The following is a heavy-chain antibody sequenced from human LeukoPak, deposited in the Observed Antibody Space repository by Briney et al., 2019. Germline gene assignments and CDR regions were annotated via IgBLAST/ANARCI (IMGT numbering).Heavy chain of an antibody. CDR2: IYYSGST. V-gene: IGHV4-30-4*01. CDR3: TRDSSRDGYNYDY. D-gene: IGHD5-24*01. CDR1: GGSLSSGDYY. Sequence: SQTLSLTCTVSGGSLSSGDYYWRWIRQPPGKGLEWIGYIYYSGSTYYNPSLKSRVTISVDTSKNQFSLELSSVTAADTAVYYCTRDSSRDGYNYDYWGQGTLVTVSS. J-gene: IGHJ4*02.